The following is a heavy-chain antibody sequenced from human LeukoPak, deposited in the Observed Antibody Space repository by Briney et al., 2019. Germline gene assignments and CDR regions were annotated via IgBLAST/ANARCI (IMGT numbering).Heavy chain of an antibody. Sequence: SETLSLTCTVSNYSISSANYWGWIRQPPGKGLEWIRSIYHSGNTYYNPSLKSRVTISVDTSKNQFSLKLSSVTAADTAVYYCARIVTAGIYNMDVWGKGTTVTVSS. CDR3: ARIVTAGIYNMDV. V-gene: IGHV4-38-2*02. D-gene: IGHD2-2*02. J-gene: IGHJ6*03. CDR1: NYSISSANY. CDR2: IYHSGNT.